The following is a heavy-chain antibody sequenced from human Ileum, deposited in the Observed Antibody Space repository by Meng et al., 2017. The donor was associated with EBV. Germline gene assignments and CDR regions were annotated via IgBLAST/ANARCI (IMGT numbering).Heavy chain of an antibody. V-gene: IGHV4-39*01. CDR3: ARRGYSSGWYAYDY. Sequence: HPQLREPCSGLVIPSATLSVTCTVAVGSVSSSDYYWCWFRQPTGKGLEWIGSLYFSGSTNSNPSLESRVTISVDTSNNQFSLKLSSVTAADTAVYYCARRGYSSGWYAYDYWGQGTLVTVSS. CDR1: VGSVSSSDYY. D-gene: IGHD6-19*01. J-gene: IGHJ4*02. CDR2: LYFSGST.